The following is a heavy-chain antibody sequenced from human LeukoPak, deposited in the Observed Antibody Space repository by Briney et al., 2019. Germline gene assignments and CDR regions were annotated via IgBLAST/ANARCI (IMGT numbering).Heavy chain of an antibody. J-gene: IGHJ6*03. D-gene: IGHD4-11*01. CDR1: GFTFSSYA. CDR3: AKIGGTTGVPYYYYYLDV. Sequence: GGSLRLSCAASGFTFSSYAMSWVRQAPGKGLEWVSGVSDSGYNTYYADSVKGRFTISRDNSKNTLYLQMNSLRAEDTAVYYCAKIGGTTGVPYYYYYLDVWGKGTTVTVSS. V-gene: IGHV3-23*01. CDR2: VSDSGYNT.